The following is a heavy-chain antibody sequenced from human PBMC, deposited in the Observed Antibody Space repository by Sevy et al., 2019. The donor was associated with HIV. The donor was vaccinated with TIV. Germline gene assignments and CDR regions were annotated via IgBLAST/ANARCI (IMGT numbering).Heavy chain of an antibody. V-gene: IGHV4-31*03. CDR2: ISYSGRT. D-gene: IGHD1-26*01. Sequence: SETLSLTCTVSGGSISSLNYYWSWIRQHTGKGLEWIGYISYSGRTSYNPSLKSRLTISLDTSTNQFSLRLSSVTAADTALFYCARANAYLTSDAFDLWGQGTMVTVSS. J-gene: IGHJ3*01. CDR1: GGSISSLNYY. CDR3: ARANAYLTSDAFDL.